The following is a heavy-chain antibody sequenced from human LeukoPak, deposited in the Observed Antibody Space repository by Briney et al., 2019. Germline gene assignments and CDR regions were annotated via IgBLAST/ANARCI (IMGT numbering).Heavy chain of an antibody. CDR3: AKRPYYDSGGHPFEY. J-gene: IGHJ4*02. Sequence: GGSLRLSCAASGFTLGSYMMSWVRQAPAKGLEWVSTITSGGSIYYADSVRGRFTISRDNSKNTLYLQMNSLRAEDTAVYYCAKRPYYDSGGHPFEYWGQGTLVTVSS. D-gene: IGHD3-22*01. CDR1: GFTLGSYM. CDR2: ITSGGSI. V-gene: IGHV3-23*01.